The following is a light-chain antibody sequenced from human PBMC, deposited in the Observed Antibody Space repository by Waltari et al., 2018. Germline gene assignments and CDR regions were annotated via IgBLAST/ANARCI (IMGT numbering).Light chain of an antibody. V-gene: IGLV2-14*03. Sequence: QSALTQPASVSGSPGQSITISCTGTSSDVGGYNYVSWYQQHPGKAPKLIIYDVSNRLSGVSNRFSSSKPGNTASLTSSGLQAEDEADYYCSSYTSSSTVVFGGGTKLTVL. J-gene: IGLJ2*01. CDR2: DVS. CDR1: SSDVGGYNY. CDR3: SSYTSSSTVV.